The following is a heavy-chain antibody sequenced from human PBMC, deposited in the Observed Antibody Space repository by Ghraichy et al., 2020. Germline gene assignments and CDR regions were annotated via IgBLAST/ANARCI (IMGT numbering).Heavy chain of an antibody. CDR2: INHSGST. CDR1: GGSFSGYY. J-gene: IGHJ6*02. Sequence: SETLSLTCAVYGGSFSGYYWSWIRQPPGKGLEWIGEINHSGSTNYNPSLKSRVTISVDTSKNQFSLKLSSVTAADTAVYYCARLPPSNSAYDYVWGSYRKKSPYYYYGMDVWGQGTTVTVSS. D-gene: IGHD3-16*02. CDR3: ARLPPSNSAYDYVWGSYRKKSPYYYYGMDV. V-gene: IGHV4-34*01.